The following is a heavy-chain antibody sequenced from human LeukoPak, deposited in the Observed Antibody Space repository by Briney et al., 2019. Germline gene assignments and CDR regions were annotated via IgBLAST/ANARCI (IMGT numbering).Heavy chain of an antibody. V-gene: IGHV3-23*01. Sequence: PGGSLRLSCAASGFTFSSYAMSWVRQAPGKRLEWVSAISGSGGSTYYADSVKGRFTISRDNSKNTLYLQMSSLRAEDTAVYYCAKEGYDSSGYYYGFDYWGQGTLVTVSS. CDR2: ISGSGGST. CDR3: AKEGYDSSGYYYGFDY. D-gene: IGHD3-22*01. J-gene: IGHJ4*02. CDR1: GFTFSSYA.